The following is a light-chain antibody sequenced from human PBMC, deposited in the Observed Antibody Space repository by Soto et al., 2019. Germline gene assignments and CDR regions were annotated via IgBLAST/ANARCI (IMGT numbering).Light chain of an antibody. J-gene: IGKJ1*01. CDR3: QQYDTRCT. CDR1: QNVNGW. Sequence: DIQMTQSPSTLSAYVGDRVTITCRASQNVNGWLAWYQQKPGKAPKLLINKASTLESGVPSRFSGRGFGTEFTLTISSLQTDDFATYYCQQYDTRCTFGQGTKVNIK. CDR2: KAS. V-gene: IGKV1-5*03.